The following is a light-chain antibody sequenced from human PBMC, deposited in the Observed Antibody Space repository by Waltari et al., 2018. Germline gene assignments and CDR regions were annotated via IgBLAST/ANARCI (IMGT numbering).Light chain of an antibody. CDR3: AAWDDSLTVR. Sequence: QSVLTQPPSASGTPGQRVTIPCSGSSSNIGSNFVCWYQHLPGTAPKPLIYRNDQRPSGVPDRCSGSRSGTSASLAISGLRSEDEADYYCAAWDDSLTVRFGGGTKLTVL. CDR1: SSNIGSNF. J-gene: IGLJ3*02. CDR2: RND. V-gene: IGLV1-47*01.